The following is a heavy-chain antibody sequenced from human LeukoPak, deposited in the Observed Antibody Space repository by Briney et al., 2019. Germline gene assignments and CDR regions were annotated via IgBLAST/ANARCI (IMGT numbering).Heavy chain of an antibody. V-gene: IGHV1-3*01. CDR2: ITAGNGNT. J-gene: IGHJ4*02. Sequence: ASVKVSCKASGYTFTGYVMHWVRQAPGQRLEWMGWITAGNGNTKYSQKFQGRVTITKDTSASTAYMELSSLRSEDTAVYYRARSRPNYYGSGSYFDYWGQGTLVTVSS. D-gene: IGHD3-10*01. CDR3: ARSRPNYYGSGSYFDY. CDR1: GYTFTGYV.